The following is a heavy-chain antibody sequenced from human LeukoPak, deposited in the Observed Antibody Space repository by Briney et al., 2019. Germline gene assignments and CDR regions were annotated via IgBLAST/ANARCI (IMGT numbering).Heavy chain of an antibody. CDR3: ARGVTRGYFDY. Sequence: SETLSLTCTVSGGSISSYYWSWIRQPPGKGLEWIGYIYYSGSTNYNPSLKSRVTISVDTSKNQFSLKLSSVTAADTAVYYCARGVTRGYFDYWGQGTLVTVSS. CDR2: IYYSGST. D-gene: IGHD2-21*02. CDR1: GGSISSYY. V-gene: IGHV4-59*08. J-gene: IGHJ4*02.